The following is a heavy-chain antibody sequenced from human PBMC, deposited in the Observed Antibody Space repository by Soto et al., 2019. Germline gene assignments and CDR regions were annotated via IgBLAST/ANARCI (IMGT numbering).Heavy chain of an antibody. CDR3: ASGVGAAAGKGSNWFDL. V-gene: IGHV4-34*01. CDR2: INHSGST. J-gene: IGHJ5*02. Sequence: SETLSLTCAVHGGSFSGYYWSWIRQPPGKGLEWIGEINHSGSTNYNPSLKSRVTISVDTSKNQFSLKLSSVTAADTAVYYCASGVGAAAGKGSNWFDLWGQGTLVIVSS. D-gene: IGHD6-13*01. CDR1: GGSFSGYY.